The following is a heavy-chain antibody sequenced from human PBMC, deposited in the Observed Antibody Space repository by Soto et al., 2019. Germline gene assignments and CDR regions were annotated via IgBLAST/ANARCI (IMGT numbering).Heavy chain of an antibody. J-gene: IGHJ5*02. CDR1: GGSFSGYY. CDR3: ARTYGDLVILRGEMGWGVFDP. Sequence: SETLSLTCAVYGGSFSGYYWSWIRQPPGKGLEWIGEINHSGSTNYNPSLKSRVTISVDTSKNQFSLKLSSVTAADTAVYYCARTYGDLVILRGEMGWGVFDPWGQGTLVTAPQ. D-gene: IGHD4-17*01. V-gene: IGHV4-34*01. CDR2: INHSGST.